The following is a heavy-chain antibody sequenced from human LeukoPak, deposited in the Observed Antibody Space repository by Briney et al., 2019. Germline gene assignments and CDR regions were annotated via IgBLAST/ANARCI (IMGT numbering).Heavy chain of an antibody. V-gene: IGHV4-59*01. CDR1: GGSISIYY. CDR2: VDHRGST. D-gene: IGHD4-11*01. CDR3: ARGSAYYSFERSKRVPWGFDY. Sequence: SETLSLPCTVSGGSISIYYWAWIRQPPGKGLEWIGYVDHRGSTEYNPSLRSRVTMSVDMSKNSFSLELSAGTAADTAVYYCARGSAYYSFERSKRVPWGFDYWGQGSLVIVSS. J-gene: IGHJ4*02.